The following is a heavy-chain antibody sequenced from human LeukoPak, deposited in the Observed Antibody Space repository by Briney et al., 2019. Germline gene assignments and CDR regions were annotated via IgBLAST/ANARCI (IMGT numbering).Heavy chain of an antibody. D-gene: IGHD2-21*01. J-gene: IGHJ3*02. CDR2: ISSGGSTI. V-gene: IGHV3-48*01. CDR3: ARDVCGGDCYSAFDI. CDR1: GFTFSSYS. Sequence: PGGSLRLSCAASGFTFSSYSMNWVRQAPGKGLEWVSYISSGGSTIYYADSAKGRFTISRDNAKNSLYLQMNSLRAEDTAVYYCARDVCGGDCYSAFDIWGQGTMVTVSS.